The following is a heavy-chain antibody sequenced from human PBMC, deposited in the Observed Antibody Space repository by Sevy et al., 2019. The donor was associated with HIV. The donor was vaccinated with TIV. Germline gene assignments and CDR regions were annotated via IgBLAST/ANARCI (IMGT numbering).Heavy chain of an antibody. CDR2: MVXXXXST. CDR3: AKAXXGXXXSXXXXXXX. Sequence: GGSLRLSXAASXXXXXXYXMXWXRXXPGKXXEWVSAMVXXXXSTYYADSVKGRFTISRDNSKNTLYLQMNSLRAEDXXVYYCAKAXXGXXXSXXXXXXXWGQXXTVTVSS. J-gene: IGHJ6*02. V-gene: IGHV3-23*01. CDR1: XXXXXXYX.